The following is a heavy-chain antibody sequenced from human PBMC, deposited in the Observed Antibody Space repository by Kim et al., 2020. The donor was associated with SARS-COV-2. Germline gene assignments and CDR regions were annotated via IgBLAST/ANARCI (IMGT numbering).Heavy chain of an antibody. CDR2: ISSSGSTI. V-gene: IGHV3-48*03. Sequence: GGSLRLSCAASGFTFSSYEMNWVRQAPGKGLEWVSYISSSGSTIYYADSVKGRFTISRDNAKNSLYLQMNSLRAEDTAVYYCARSNYYGSGSYYIKVLVRWFDPWGQGTLVTVSS. D-gene: IGHD3-10*01. J-gene: IGHJ5*02. CDR1: GFTFSSYE. CDR3: ARSNYYGSGSYYIKVLVRWFDP.